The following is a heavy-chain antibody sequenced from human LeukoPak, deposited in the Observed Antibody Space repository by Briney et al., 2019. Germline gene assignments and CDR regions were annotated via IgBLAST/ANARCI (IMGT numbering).Heavy chain of an antibody. CDR3: ARGRKTSGFGPNYYYYMDV. CDR1: GYTFTSYG. CDR2: ISAYNGNT. Sequence: ASVKVSCKASGYTFTSYGISWVRQAPGQGLEWMGWISAYNGNTNYAQKLQGRVTMTTDTSTSTAYMELRSLRSDDTAVYYCARGRKTSGFGPNYYYYMDVWGKGTTVTISS. V-gene: IGHV1-18*01. D-gene: IGHD6-25*01. J-gene: IGHJ6*03.